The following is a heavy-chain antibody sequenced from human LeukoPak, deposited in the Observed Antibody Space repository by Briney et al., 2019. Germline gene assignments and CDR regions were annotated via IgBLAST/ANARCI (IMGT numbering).Heavy chain of an antibody. CDR1: GGSISSGGFY. Sequence: SETLSLTCTVSGGSISSGGFYWSWIRQHPGKGLEWVGYIYYSGSTYYNPSLKSRVTISVDTSKNQFSLKLTSVTAADTAVYYCARVEGGSSIFDYWGQGTLVTVSS. J-gene: IGHJ4*02. V-gene: IGHV4-31*03. CDR3: ARVEGGSSIFDY. D-gene: IGHD1-26*01. CDR2: IYYSGST.